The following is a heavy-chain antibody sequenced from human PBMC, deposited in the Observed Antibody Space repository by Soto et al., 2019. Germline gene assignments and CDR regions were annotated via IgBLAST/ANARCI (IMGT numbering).Heavy chain of an antibody. D-gene: IGHD3-16*01. V-gene: IGHV4-39*01. Sequence: SETLSLTCTVSGGSISSSRYYWVWIRHPPGKGLEWIGSIYYSGSTYYNPSLKSRVTISVDTSKNQFSLKLSSVTAADTAVYYCQGGGIYYYYGMDVWGQGTTVTVSS. CDR2: IYYSGST. CDR1: GGSISSSRYY. CDR3: QGGGIYYYYGMDV. J-gene: IGHJ6*02.